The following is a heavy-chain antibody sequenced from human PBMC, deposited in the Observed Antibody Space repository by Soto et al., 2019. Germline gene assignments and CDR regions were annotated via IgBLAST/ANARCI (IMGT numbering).Heavy chain of an antibody. D-gene: IGHD2-21*02. Sequence: GSLRLSCAASGFAFRSYNMNWVRQAPGKGLEWVASISSGSSNIYYAASMKGRFTISRDNAKNSLYLQMDSLRAEDSAVYYCASATVVTATFDFWGQGTLVTVS. CDR3: ASATVVTATFDF. CDR1: GFAFRSYN. V-gene: IGHV3-21*01. J-gene: IGHJ4*02. CDR2: ISSGSSNI.